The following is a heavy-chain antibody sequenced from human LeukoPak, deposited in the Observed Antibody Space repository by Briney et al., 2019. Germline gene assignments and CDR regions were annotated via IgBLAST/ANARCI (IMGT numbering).Heavy chain of an antibody. J-gene: IGHJ4*02. CDR2: IYTSGST. CDR1: GGSISSYY. CDR3: ARGRGAGLLWFGELSH. V-gene: IGHV4-4*07. D-gene: IGHD3-10*01. Sequence: PSETLSLTCTVSGGSISSYYWSWIRQPAGKGLEWIGRIYTSGSTNYNPSLKSRVTMSVDTSKNRFSLKLSSVTTADTAVYYCARGRGAGLLWFGELSHWGQGTLVTVSS.